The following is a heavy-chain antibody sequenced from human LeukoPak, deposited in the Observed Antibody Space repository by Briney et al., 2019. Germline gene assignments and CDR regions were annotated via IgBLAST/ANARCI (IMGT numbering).Heavy chain of an antibody. V-gene: IGHV3-9*03. CDR1: GFTFDDYA. CDR2: ISWNSGSI. CDR3: AKDIEGNDPI. D-gene: IGHD1-1*01. J-gene: IGHJ3*02. Sequence: GGSLRLSCAASGFTFDDYAMRWVRQAPGKGLEWVSGISWNSGSIGYADSVKGRFTISRDNAKNSLYLQMNSLRAEDMALYYCAKDIEGNDPIWGQGTMVTVSS.